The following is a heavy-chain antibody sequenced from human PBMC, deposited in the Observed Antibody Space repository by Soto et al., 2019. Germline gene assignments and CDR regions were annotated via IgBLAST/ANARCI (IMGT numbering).Heavy chain of an antibody. CDR1: GFTFSRYA. D-gene: IGHD2-21*02. CDR3: AKVRPYCGGDCYSSYFDY. CDR2: ISGSGGST. Sequence: HPGGSLRLSCAASGFTFSRYAMSWVRQAPGKGLEWVSAISGSGGSTYYADSVKGRFTISRDNSKNTLYLQMNSLRAEDTAVYYCAKVRPYCGGDCYSSYFDYWGQGTLVTVSS. V-gene: IGHV3-23*01. J-gene: IGHJ4*02.